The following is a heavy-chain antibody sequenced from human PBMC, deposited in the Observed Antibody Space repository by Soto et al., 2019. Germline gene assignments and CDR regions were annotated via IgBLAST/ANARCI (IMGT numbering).Heavy chain of an antibody. Sequence: QVQLQESGPGLVKPSETLSLTCTVSGGSITVYYLNWIRQPAGKGLEWIGHIYTSGPTNYNPSFKSRVTMSLDTSQTQFSLRLTSVTAADTAVYYCARAAYTAGPFDYWGQGTLVTVSS. V-gene: IGHV4-4*07. J-gene: IGHJ4*02. CDR1: GGSITVYY. CDR3: ARAAYTAGPFDY. CDR2: IYTSGPT. D-gene: IGHD6-13*01.